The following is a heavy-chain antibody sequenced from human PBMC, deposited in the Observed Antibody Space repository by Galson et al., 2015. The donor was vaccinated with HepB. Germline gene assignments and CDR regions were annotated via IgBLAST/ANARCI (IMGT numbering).Heavy chain of an antibody. CDR1: GGSISSSNW. D-gene: IGHD5-18*01. CDR3: ARDQMDPIYSYYRYFDL. V-gene: IGHV4-4*02. Sequence: ETLSLTCAVSGGSISSSNWWSWVRQPPGKGLEWIGEIYHSGSTNYNPSLKSRVTISVDKSKNQFSLKLSSVTAADTAVYYCARDQMDPIYSYYRYFDLWGRGTLVTVSS. J-gene: IGHJ2*01. CDR2: IYHSGST.